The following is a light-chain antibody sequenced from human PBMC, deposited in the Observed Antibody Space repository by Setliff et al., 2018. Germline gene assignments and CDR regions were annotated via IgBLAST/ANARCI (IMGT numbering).Light chain of an antibody. CDR1: SSDVGSYDL. V-gene: IGLV2-11*01. CDR3: CSYAGSYTVL. Sequence: QSALTQPASVSGSPGQSITISCSGTSSDVGSYDLVSWYQQHPGKAPKLMIYDVSKRPSGVPDRFSGSKSGNTASLTISGLQAEDEADYYCCSYAGSYTVLFGGGTKVTVL. CDR2: DVS. J-gene: IGLJ2*01.